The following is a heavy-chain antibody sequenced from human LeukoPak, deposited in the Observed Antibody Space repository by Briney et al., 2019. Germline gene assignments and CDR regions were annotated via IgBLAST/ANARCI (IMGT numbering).Heavy chain of an antibody. CDR2: ITGSGDST. J-gene: IGHJ4*01. D-gene: IGHD6-6*01. CDR3: GKERYGSSSVVDY. V-gene: IGHV3-23*01. Sequence: GGSLRLSCAASGFTFNTYTMNWVRQAPGKGLEWVSGITGSGDSTYYADSVKRRFTISRDNSKNTVYLQMNSLRVEDTAVYHCGKERYGSSSVVDYWGHGTLVTVSS. CDR1: GFTFNTYT.